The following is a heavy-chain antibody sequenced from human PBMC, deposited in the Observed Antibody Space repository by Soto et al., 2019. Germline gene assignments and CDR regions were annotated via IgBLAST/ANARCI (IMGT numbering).Heavy chain of an antibody. Sequence: SSETLSLTCTVSGGSISISINHWGWIRQPPGKGLEWIGNIYYSENTYYNPSLKSPATISVDPSKNQFSLKLSSVTAADTAVYYCARGPTRIVATMSYYYYMDVWGKGTTVTVSS. D-gene: IGHD5-12*01. V-gene: IGHV4-39*07. J-gene: IGHJ6*03. CDR2: IYYSENT. CDR3: ARGPTRIVATMSYYYYMDV. CDR1: GGSISISINH.